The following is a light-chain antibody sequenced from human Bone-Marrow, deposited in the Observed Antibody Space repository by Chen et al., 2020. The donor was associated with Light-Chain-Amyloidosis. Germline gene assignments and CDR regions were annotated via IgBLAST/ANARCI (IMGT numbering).Light chain of an antibody. J-gene: IGLJ2*01. Sequence: SYELTQPPSLSVSPGQTARITCSGEKLGDRYACWYQQKPGQSPVLVIQQANKRPSGIPERFSGSTSGNIATLTISGTQTEDEAVYYCQAWDTSSAPFGGGTKLTV. CDR3: QAWDTSSAP. CDR2: QAN. V-gene: IGLV3-1*01. CDR1: KLGDRY.